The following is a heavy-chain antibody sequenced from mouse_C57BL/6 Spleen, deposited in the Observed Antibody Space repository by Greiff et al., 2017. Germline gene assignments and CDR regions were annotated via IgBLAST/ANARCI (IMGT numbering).Heavy chain of an antibody. Sequence: QVHVKQSGAELAKPGASVKLSCKASGYTFTSYWMHWVQQRPGQGLEWIGYINPSSGYTKYNQKFKDKATLTADKSSSTAYMQLSSLTYEDSAVYYCAKSYGDDGDYFDYWGQGTTLTVSS. V-gene: IGHV1-7*01. CDR2: INPSSGYT. CDR1: GYTFTSYW. D-gene: IGHD2-2*01. J-gene: IGHJ2*01. CDR3: AKSYGDDGDYFDY.